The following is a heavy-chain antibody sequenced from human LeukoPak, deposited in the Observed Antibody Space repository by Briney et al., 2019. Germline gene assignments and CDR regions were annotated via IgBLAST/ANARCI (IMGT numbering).Heavy chain of an antibody. V-gene: IGHV4-61*08. CDR3: ARENPSGYYNRPIDY. Sequence: NPSQTLSLTCTVSGGSIGNGDYSWTWIRQPPGKGLEWIGDIYYSGSIKYNPSLKSRVTMSVDTSKNQFSLKLSSVTAADTAIYYCARENPSGYYNRPIDYWGQGTLVTVSS. CDR1: GGSIGNGDYS. D-gene: IGHD3-22*01. CDR2: IYYSGSI. J-gene: IGHJ4*02.